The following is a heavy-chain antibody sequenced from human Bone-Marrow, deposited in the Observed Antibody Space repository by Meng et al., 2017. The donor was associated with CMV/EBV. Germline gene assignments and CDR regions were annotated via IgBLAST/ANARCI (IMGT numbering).Heavy chain of an antibody. J-gene: IGHJ5*02. CDR2: MYYSGST. CDR3: ARDVGQCSSTSCYNWCDP. V-gene: IGHV4-39*07. CDR1: GGSLSSSSYY. D-gene: IGHD2-2*02. Sequence: SETLSLTRTGSGGSLSSSSYYWGWIRQPPGKGLEWIGSMYYSGSTYYNPSLKSRVTISVDTSKNQFSLKLSSVTAADTAVYYCARDVGQCSSTSCYNWCDPWGQGSLVTVDS.